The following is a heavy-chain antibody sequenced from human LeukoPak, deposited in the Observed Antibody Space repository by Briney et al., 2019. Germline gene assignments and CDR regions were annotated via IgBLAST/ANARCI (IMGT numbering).Heavy chain of an antibody. CDR3: ARLSSGYYLAY. Sequence: PSETLSLTCTVSGGSINSYYWSWIRQPPGKGLEWIGFIYYSGSANYNPSLKGRVAISVDTSNNQFSLKLSSVTAADTAVYYCARLSSGYYLAYWGQGTLVTVSS. J-gene: IGHJ4*02. CDR2: IYYSGSA. CDR1: GGSINSYY. D-gene: IGHD3-22*01. V-gene: IGHV4-59*01.